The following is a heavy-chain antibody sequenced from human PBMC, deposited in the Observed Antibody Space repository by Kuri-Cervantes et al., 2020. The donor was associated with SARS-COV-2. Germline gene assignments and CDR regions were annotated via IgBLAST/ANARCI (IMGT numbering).Heavy chain of an antibody. Sequence: GESLKISCAASGFTFSSYWMSWVRQAPGKGLEWVANIKQDGSEKYYVDSVKGRFTISRDNAKNSLYLQMNSLRAEDTAVYYCTTDQIVVVPAADTYGMDVWGQGTTVTVSS. J-gene: IGHJ6*02. CDR3: TTDQIVVVPAADTYGMDV. CDR2: IKQDGSEK. D-gene: IGHD2-2*01. V-gene: IGHV3-7*03. CDR1: GFTFSSYW.